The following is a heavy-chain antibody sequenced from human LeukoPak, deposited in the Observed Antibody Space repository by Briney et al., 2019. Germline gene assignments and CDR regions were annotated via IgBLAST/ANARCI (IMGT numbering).Heavy chain of an antibody. CDR1: GGSFSGYY. J-gene: IGHJ3*02. CDR2: INHSGST. Sequence: SETLSLTCAVYGGSFSGYYWSWIRQPPGKGLEWIGEINHSGSTNYNPSLKSRVTISVDTSKNQFSLKLSSVTAADTAVYYCARSNYYEIAAAGTLDHDAFDIWGQGTMVTVSS. V-gene: IGHV4-34*01. D-gene: IGHD6-13*01. CDR3: ARSNYYEIAAAGTLDHDAFDI.